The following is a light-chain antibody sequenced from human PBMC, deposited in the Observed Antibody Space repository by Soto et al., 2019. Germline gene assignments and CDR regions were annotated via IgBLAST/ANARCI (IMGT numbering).Light chain of an antibody. CDR1: SSNIGAGYD. V-gene: IGLV1-40*01. J-gene: IGLJ3*02. CDR2: GNS. Sequence: QAVLTQPPSVSGAPGQRVTISCTGSSSNIGAGYDVHWYQQLPGTAPKLLIYGNSNRPSGVPDRFSGSKSGTSASLAITGLQAEDEGDYYCQSYDSSLSGWVFGGGTQVTVL. CDR3: QSYDSSLSGWV.